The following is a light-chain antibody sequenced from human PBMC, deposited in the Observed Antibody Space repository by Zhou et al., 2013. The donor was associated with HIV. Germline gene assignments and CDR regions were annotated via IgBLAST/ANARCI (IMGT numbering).Light chain of an antibody. J-gene: IGKJ4*01. CDR3: QQYASTPPIT. CDR2: DAS. V-gene: IGKV3-20*01. CDR1: QSVSSSY. Sequence: EIVLTQSPATLSLSPGERATLSCRASQSVSSSYLAWYQQKPGQAPRLLMYDASTRATGIPDRFSGSGSGTDFTLTISSLEPEDFAVYYCQQYASTPPITFGGGTKVDIK.